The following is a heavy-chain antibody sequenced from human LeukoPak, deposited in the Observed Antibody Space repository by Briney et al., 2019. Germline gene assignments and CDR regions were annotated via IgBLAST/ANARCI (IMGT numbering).Heavy chain of an antibody. CDR3: ARRATTVRENEVDY. J-gene: IGHJ4*02. CDR1: GYIFTSYW. V-gene: IGHV5-51*01. D-gene: IGHD4-17*01. Sequence: GESLKISCKGSGYIFTSYWIGWVRQMPGKGLEWKGIIYPGDSDTRYSPSFQGQVTISADKSISTAYLQWSSLKASDTAMYYCARRATTVRENEVDYWGQGTLVTVSS. CDR2: IYPGDSDT.